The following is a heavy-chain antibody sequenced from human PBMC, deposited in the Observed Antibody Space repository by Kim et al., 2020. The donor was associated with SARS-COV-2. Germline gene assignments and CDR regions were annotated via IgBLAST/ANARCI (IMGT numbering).Heavy chain of an antibody. Sequence: SVKVSCKASGGTFSSYAISWVRQAPGQGLEWMGGIIPIFGTANYAQKFQGRVTITADESTSTAYMELSSLRSEDTAVYYCARDHSRVPAAVRYYYYYGMDVWGQGTTVTVSS. CDR1: GGTFSSYA. CDR3: ARDHSRVPAAVRYYYYYGMDV. CDR2: IIPIFGTA. V-gene: IGHV1-69*13. D-gene: IGHD2-2*01. J-gene: IGHJ6*02.